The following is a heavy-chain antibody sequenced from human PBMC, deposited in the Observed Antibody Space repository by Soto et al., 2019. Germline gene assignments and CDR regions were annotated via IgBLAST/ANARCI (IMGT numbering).Heavy chain of an antibody. CDR3: ARAVPNWGSYYYYYMDV. Sequence: SETLSLTCTVSGGSISSSSYYWGWIRQPPGKGLEWIGSIYYSGSTYYNPSLKSRVTISVDTSKNQFSLKLSSVTAADTAVYYCARAVPNWGSYYYYYMDVWGKGTTVTVSS. CDR2: IYYSGST. CDR1: GGSISSSSYY. J-gene: IGHJ6*03. V-gene: IGHV4-39*01. D-gene: IGHD7-27*01.